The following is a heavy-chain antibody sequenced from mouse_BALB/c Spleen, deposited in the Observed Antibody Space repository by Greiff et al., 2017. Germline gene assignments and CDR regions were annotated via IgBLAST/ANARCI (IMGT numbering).Heavy chain of an antibody. CDR1: GYTFTSYW. CDR2: IYPGNSDT. D-gene: IGHD2-14*01. J-gene: IGHJ4*01. Sequence: DVKLQESGTVLARPGASVKMSCKASGYTFTSYWMHWVKQRPGQGLEWIGAIYPGNSDTSYNQKFKGKAKLTAVTSTSTAYMELSSLTNEDSAVYYCTRAMGSTTTYAMAYWGQGTSVTVSS. V-gene: IGHV1-5*01. CDR3: TRAMGSTTTYAMAY.